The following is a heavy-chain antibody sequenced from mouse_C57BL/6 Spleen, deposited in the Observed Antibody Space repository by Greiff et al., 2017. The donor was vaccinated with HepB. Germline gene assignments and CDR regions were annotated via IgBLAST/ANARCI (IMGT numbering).Heavy chain of an antibody. D-gene: IGHD4-1*01. J-gene: IGHJ4*01. V-gene: IGHV5-9*01. CDR1: GFTFSSYT. Sequence: EVKLMESGGGLVKPGGSLKLSCAASGFTFSSYTMSWVRQTPEKRLEWVATISGGGGNTYYPDSVKGRFTISRDNAKNTLYLQMSSLRSEDTALYYCARHVRGANWSYYYAMDYWGQGTSVTVSS. CDR2: ISGGGGNT. CDR3: ARHVRGANWSYYYAMDY.